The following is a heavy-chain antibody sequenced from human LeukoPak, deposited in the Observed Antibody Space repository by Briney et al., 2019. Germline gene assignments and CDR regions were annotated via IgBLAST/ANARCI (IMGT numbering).Heavy chain of an antibody. J-gene: IGHJ4*02. CDR2: IRSKSFGAST. V-gene: IGHV3-49*03. CDR3: SRGGPWNEGSHFDY. CDR1: GFTFGDYA. D-gene: IGHD1-1*01. Sequence: GRSLRLSCTASGFTFGDYAMSWFRQAPGKGLQWVGFIRSKSFGASTQYAASVKGRFSISRDDSKSIAYLQMNSLKIEDTAVYLCSRGGPWNEGSHFDYWGQGTLVTVSS.